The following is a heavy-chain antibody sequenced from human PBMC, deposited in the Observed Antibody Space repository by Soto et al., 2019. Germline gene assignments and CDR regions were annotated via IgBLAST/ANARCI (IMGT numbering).Heavy chain of an antibody. CDR1: SDSVRNYY. CDR3: ARVKGGXXXGMSFDS. V-gene: IGHV4-59*02. D-gene: IGHD3-16*01. J-gene: IGHJ4*02. CDR2: ISYSGST. Sequence: SETLSLTXTXSSDSVRNYYWCGIRQPPGMRPEWVGYISYSGSTINNSTPRGRVTISAGTSKSQFFLKLSPVTAADTAVYYCARVKGGXXXGMSFDSWGQGLLVTVSS.